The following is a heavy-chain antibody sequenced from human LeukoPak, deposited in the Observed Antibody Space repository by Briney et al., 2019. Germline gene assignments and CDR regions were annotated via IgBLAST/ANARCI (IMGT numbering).Heavy chain of an antibody. CDR2: ISSSSSYI. J-gene: IGHJ4*02. CDR3: ARVRAGIQLWVKPADY. Sequence: GGSLRLSCAASGFPFSSYSMNWVRQAPGKGLEWVSSISSSSSYIYYADSVKGRFTISRDNAKNSLYLQMNSLRAEDTAVYYCARVRAGIQLWVKPADYWGQGTLVTVSS. CDR1: GFPFSSYS. D-gene: IGHD5-18*01. V-gene: IGHV3-21*01.